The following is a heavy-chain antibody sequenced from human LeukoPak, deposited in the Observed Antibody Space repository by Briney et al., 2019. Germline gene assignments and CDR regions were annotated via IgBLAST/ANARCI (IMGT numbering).Heavy chain of an antibody. J-gene: IGHJ5*02. D-gene: IGHD2-2*01. CDR3: ARQPEYCSSTSCYAVDP. V-gene: IGHV5-51*01. CDR2: IYPGDSDT. CDR1: GYSFTRYW. Sequence: GESLKISCKGSGYSFTRYWIVWGRQMPGKGLEGMGIIYPGDSDTRYSPSFQGQVTISVDKSMSTAYLQWSSLKASDTAMYYCARQPEYCSSTSCYAVDPWGQGTLVTVSS.